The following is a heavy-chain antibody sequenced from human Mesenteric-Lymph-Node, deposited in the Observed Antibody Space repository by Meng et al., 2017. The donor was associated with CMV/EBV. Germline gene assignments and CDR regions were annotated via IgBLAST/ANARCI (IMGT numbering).Heavy chain of an antibody. CDR1: GFTFSCSS. J-gene: IGHJ6*02. Sequence: GESLKISCSASGFTFSCSSMHWVRHASGKGLEWVGRIRSEPNSYATAYAASVKGRFTISRDDSNSTAYLLMNSLKTEDSAVYYCTRHVDSDIVVIPGAVSGMDVWGQGTTVTVSS. CDR2: IRSEPNSYAT. D-gene: IGHD2-2*01. V-gene: IGHV3-73*01. CDR3: TRHVDSDIVVIPGAVSGMDV.